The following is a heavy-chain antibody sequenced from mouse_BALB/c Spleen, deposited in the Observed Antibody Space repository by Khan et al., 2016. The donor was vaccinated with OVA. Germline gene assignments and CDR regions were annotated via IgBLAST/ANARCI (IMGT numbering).Heavy chain of an antibody. Sequence: VQLQESGAELARPGASVKMSCKAFGYTFTSYTIHWIKLRPGQGLEWIGYINPSNGYTNYNQKFKDKATLTADKSSTTAYMQLSSLTSDDSAVYNCVRDGAYHRNDGWFAYWGQGTLVTVSA. D-gene: IGHD2-14*01. CDR1: GYTFTSYT. V-gene: IGHV1-4*01. J-gene: IGHJ3*01. CDR3: VRDGAYHRNDGWFAY. CDR2: INPSNGYT.